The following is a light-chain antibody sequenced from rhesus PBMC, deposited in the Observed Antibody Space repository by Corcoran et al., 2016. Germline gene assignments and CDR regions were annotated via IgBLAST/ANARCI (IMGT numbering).Light chain of an antibody. J-gene: IGLJ1*01. CDR2: EVS. CDR1: SSDSGGYNY. Sequence: AALTPPRPVSGSPGKSVTLCCTGPSSDSGGYNYVSWYQQHPGTAPKLLIYEVSKRPSGVSDRFSGSKAGNTGSLSISGLQAEDDAYYYCSSHAGSNTFSFGAGTRLTVL. CDR3: SSHAGSNTFS. V-gene: IGLV2-32*02.